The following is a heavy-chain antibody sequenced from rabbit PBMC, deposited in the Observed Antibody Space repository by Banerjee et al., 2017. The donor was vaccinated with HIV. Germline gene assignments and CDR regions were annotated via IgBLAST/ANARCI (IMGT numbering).Heavy chain of an antibody. J-gene: IGHJ4*01. Sequence: SGGDLVKPEGSLTLTCTASGFSFSSYWMSWVRQAPGKGLEWIGCINTSSGNTVYATWAKGRFTISKASWTTVTLQMTSLTAADTASYFCARDLAGVIGWNFNLWGPGTLVTVS. V-gene: IGHV1S45*01. CDR3: ARDLAGVIGWNFNL. CDR2: INTSSGNT. CDR1: GFSFSSYW. D-gene: IGHD4-1*01.